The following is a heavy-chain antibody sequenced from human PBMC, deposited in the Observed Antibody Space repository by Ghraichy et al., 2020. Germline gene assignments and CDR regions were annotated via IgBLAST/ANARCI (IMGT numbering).Heavy chain of an antibody. V-gene: IGHV3-30*18. CDR1: GFSLSTYG. CDR3: ANDFWSSGWNNYFDP. D-gene: IGHD6-25*01. CDR2: ISIDGEVK. J-gene: IGHJ5*02. Sequence: GGSLRLSCTASGFSLSTYGMHWVRQAPGKGPEWVAMISIDGEVKYYGDSVKGRFTISRDNSKNTVYLEMNSLRDEDTAVYHCANDFWSSGWNNYFDPWGQGTLVTVAS.